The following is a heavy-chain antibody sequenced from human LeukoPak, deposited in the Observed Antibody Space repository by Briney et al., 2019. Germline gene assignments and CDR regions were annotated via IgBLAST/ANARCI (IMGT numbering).Heavy chain of an antibody. Sequence: PGGSLRLSCAASGVTFSSYAVSCGREAPGKGVEWVSDISGSGGRTHYAESVKGRVTIFRENSKNTQYLQMNILRAEDTDVYYCATLGHFWSGSSGSWGQGTLVTVSS. V-gene: IGHV3-23*01. CDR2: ISGSGGRT. CDR3: ATLGHFWSGSSGS. J-gene: IGHJ5*02. D-gene: IGHD3-3*02. CDR1: GVTFSSYA.